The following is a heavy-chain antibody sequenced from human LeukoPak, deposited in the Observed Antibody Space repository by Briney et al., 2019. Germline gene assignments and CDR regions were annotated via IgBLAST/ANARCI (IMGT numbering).Heavy chain of an antibody. CDR2: ISSSGSTI. CDR1: GFTFSSYE. V-gene: IGHV3-48*03. CDR3: ARDLGSTPYAGAFDI. Sequence: GGSLRLSCAASGFTFSSYEMNWVRQAPGKGLEWVSYISSSGSTIYYADSVKGRFTISRDNAKNSLYLQMNSLRAEDTAVYYCARDLGSTPYAGAFDIWGQGTMVTVSS. D-gene: IGHD4-23*01. J-gene: IGHJ3*02.